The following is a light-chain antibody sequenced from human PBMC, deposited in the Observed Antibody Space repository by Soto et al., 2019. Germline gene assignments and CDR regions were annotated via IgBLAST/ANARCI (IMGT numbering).Light chain of an antibody. V-gene: IGLV2-11*01. CDR1: SSDVGGYNY. CDR2: GVT. CDR3: CSYAGSYTFV. Sequence: QSALTQPRSVSGSPGQSVTISCTGTSSDVGGYNYVSWYQHHPAKAPKLLIYGVTKRPSGVPDRFSGSKSGNTASLTISGLQGDDEADYHCCSYAGSYTFVFGGGTKVTVL. J-gene: IGLJ2*01.